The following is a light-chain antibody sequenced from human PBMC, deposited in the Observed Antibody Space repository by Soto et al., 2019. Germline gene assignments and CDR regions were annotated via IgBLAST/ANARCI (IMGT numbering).Light chain of an antibody. CDR2: GVA. V-gene: IGLV2-14*03. CDR1: HNDIGTYDY. Sequence: QSALTQPTSVSWSPGQSITISCTGNHNDIGTYDYVSWYQQHPGRAPRLLIYGVATRPSGISDRFSASKSGLTASLTISGLQPEDEADYYCSSFTSNRIYVFGPGTKVTVL. CDR3: SSFTSNRIYV. J-gene: IGLJ1*01.